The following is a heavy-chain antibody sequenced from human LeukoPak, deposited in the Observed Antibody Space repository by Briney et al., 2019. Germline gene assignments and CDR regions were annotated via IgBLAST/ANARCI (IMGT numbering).Heavy chain of an antibody. J-gene: IGHJ4*02. CDR3: ASSDSRDYYYVHDN. D-gene: IGHD3-10*02. V-gene: IGHV4-30-2*03. Sequence: KSSQTLSLTCTVSGGSISSGGYYWSWIRQPPGKRLEWIGSIFYSGSTYYKSSLKSRVSISIDTSKNQFSLKLSSVTAADTAVYYCASSDSRDYYYVHDNWGQGTLVTVSS. CDR1: GGSISSGGYY. CDR2: IFYSGST.